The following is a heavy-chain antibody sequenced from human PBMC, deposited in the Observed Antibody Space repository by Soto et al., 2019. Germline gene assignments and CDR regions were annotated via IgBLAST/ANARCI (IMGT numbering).Heavy chain of an antibody. V-gene: IGHV3-23*01. Sequence: EVQLLESGGVLVPPGGSLRLSCAASGFTFSLFAMTWVRQAPGKGLEWVASISGSGDYAKYTDSVQGRFTISRDNSKNTLYLQMSSLRTDDTALYYCSRDPNGDYIGAFDNWGQGTMFTVSS. CDR3: SRDPNGDYIGAFDN. J-gene: IGHJ3*02. CDR1: GFTFSLFA. CDR2: ISGSGDYA. D-gene: IGHD4-17*01.